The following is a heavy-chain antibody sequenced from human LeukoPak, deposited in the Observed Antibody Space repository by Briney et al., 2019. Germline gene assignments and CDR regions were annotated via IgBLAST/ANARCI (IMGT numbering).Heavy chain of an antibody. CDR2: ISYDGSKK. J-gene: IGHJ6*03. CDR1: GFTFSSYA. D-gene: IGHD3-16*02. V-gene: IGHV3-30*04. CDR3: AKEGSMITFGGVIPGYYYYYMDV. Sequence: GSLRLSCAASGFTFSSYAMHWVRQAPGKGLEWVAVISYDGSKKYYVDSVKGRFTISRDNSKDTLYLQMNSLRAEDTAVYYCAKEGSMITFGGVIPGYYYYYMDVWGKGTTVTISS.